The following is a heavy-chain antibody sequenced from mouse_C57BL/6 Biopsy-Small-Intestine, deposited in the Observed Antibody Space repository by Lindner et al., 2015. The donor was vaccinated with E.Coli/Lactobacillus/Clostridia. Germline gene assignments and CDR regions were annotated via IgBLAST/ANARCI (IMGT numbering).Heavy chain of an antibody. J-gene: IGHJ3*01. CDR2: FHPDSGGY. CDR3: AREKSTEGFSY. V-gene: IGHV1-34*01. Sequence: VQLQESGPELVKPGASVKLSCKASGYAFSTSWMNWVKQRPGKGLEWIGYFHPDSGGYGYNQKFKGKATLTVDRSSSTAYMELRSLTSEDSAVYYCAREKSTEGFSYWGQGTLVTVSA. D-gene: IGHD5-1*01. CDR1: GYAFSTSW.